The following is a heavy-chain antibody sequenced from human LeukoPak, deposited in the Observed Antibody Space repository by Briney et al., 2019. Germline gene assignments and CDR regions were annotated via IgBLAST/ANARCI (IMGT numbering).Heavy chain of an antibody. V-gene: IGHV4-39*01. J-gene: IGHJ4*02. CDR2: IYYSGST. D-gene: IGHD6-19*01. Sequence: SETLSLTCTVSGGSINTNAYYWGWIRQPPGKGLEWIGSIYYSGSTYYKPSLRSRATISIDTSKDQFSLELNSVTAADPAVYYCARHDSVMASVPGSLWGQGTLVTVSS. CDR3: ARHDSVMASVPGSL. CDR1: GGSINTNAYY.